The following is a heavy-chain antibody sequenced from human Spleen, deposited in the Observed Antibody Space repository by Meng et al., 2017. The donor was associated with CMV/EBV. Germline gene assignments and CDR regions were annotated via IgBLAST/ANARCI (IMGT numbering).Heavy chain of an antibody. V-gene: IGHV3-49*04. CDR3: TRDIRSGWYDYSMDV. J-gene: IGHJ6*02. CDR2: IRSKAYGGTP. D-gene: IGHD6-19*01. Sequence: GGSLRLSCTASGFTFGDYTMSWVRQAPGKGLEWVGFIRSKAYGGTPEYAASVKGRFTISRDDSKSIAYLQMSSLKTEDTAVYYCTRDIRSGWYDYSMDVWGQGTTVTVSS. CDR1: GFTFGDYT.